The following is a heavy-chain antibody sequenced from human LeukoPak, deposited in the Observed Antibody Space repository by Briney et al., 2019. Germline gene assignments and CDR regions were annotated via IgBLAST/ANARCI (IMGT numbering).Heavy chain of an antibody. J-gene: IGHJ2*01. CDR3: ARASIAAASSWYFDL. D-gene: IGHD6-25*01. CDR2: ISSSSSYI. V-gene: IGHV3-21*01. CDR1: GFTFSSYS. Sequence: GGSLRLSCAASGFTFSSYSMNWVRQAPGKGLEWVSSISSSSSYIYYADSVKGRFTISRDNAKNSLYLQMNSLRAEDTAVYYCARASIAAASSWYFDLWGRSTLVTVSS.